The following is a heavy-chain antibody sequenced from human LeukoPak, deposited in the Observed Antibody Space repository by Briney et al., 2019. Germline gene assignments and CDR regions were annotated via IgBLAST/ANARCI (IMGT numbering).Heavy chain of an antibody. CDR3: ARARWRGYYKDY. J-gene: IGHJ4*02. CDR2: IKRDGSEK. Sequence: GGSLRLSCAASGFTFSRYWMSWVRQAPGKGVEWVANIKRDGSEKYYVDSVKGRFTISRDNAKNSLYLQMNSLRAEDTAVCYCARARWRGYYKDYWGQGTLVTVSS. V-gene: IGHV3-7*01. CDR1: GFTFSRYW. D-gene: IGHD3-9*01.